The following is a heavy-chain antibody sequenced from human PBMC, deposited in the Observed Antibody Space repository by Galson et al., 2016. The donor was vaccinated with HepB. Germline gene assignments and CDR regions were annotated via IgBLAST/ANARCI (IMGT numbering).Heavy chain of an antibody. CDR3: ARGSTTLLYY. J-gene: IGHJ4*02. CDR2: IYYSGST. V-gene: IGHV4-59*01. Sequence: LSLTCTVSGGSISHYYWSWIRQPPGRGLEWVGYIYYSGSTNYNPSLKSRVPISLDTSKNQFSLRLSSVTAADTAVYYCARGSTTLLYYWGQGTLVTVSS. D-gene: IGHD1-26*01. CDR1: GGSISHYY.